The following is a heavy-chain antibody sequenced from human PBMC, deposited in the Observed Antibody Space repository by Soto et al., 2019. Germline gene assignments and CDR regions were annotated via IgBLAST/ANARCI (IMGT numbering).Heavy chain of an antibody. V-gene: IGHV3-15*01. CDR1: GFTFSNAW. D-gene: IGHD4-17*01. CDR3: TTDRPLYGDYRLGAFDI. CDR2: IKSKTDGGTT. Sequence: VGSLRLSCAASGFTFSNAWMSWVSQAPGKGLEWVGRIKSKTDGGTTDYAAPVKGRFTISRDDSKNTLYLQMNSLKTEDTAVYYCTTDRPLYGDYRLGAFDIWGQGTMVTVSS. J-gene: IGHJ3*02.